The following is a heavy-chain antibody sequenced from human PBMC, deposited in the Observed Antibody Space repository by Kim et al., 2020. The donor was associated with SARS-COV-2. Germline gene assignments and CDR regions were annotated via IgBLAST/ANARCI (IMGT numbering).Heavy chain of an antibody. D-gene: IGHD6-13*01. CDR2: IYYSGST. CDR1: GGSVSSGSYY. V-gene: IGHV4-61*01. CDR3: ARANRIAACFDP. Sequence: SETLSLTCTVSGGSVSSGSYYWSWIRQPPGKGLEWIGYIYYSGSTNYNPSLKSRVTISVDTSKNQFSLKLSSVTAADTAVYYCARANRIAACFDPWGQGTLVTVSS. J-gene: IGHJ5*02.